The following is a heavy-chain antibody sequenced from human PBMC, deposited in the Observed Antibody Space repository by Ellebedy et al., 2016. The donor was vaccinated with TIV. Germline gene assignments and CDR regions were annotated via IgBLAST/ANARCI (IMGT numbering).Heavy chain of an antibody. CDR2: ITSSGAHT. J-gene: IGHJ4*02. CDR3: AKDRGRNDGGNYFDY. Sequence: GESLKISCAASGFTFSNYAMGWVRQAPGKGLGWVSVITSSGAHTYYTDSVKGRFTISRDNSKDTLYLQMNSLRVDDTAVYYCAKDRGRNDGGNYFDYWGQGTLVTVSS. V-gene: IGHV3-23*01. CDR1: GFTFSNYA. D-gene: IGHD1-1*01.